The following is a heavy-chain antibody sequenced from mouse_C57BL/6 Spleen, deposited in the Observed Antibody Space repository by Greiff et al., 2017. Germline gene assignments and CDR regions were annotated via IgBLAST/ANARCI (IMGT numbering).Heavy chain of an antibody. D-gene: IGHD1-1*01. J-gene: IGHJ1*03. CDR1: GYTFTSYD. Sequence: VKLVESGPELVKPGASVKLSCKASGYTFTSYDINWVKQRPGQGLEWIGWIYPRDGSTKYNEKFKGKATLTVDTSSSTAYMELHSLTSEDSAVYFCARAPHYYGYWYFDVWGTGTTVTVSS. CDR2: IYPRDGST. CDR3: ARAPHYYGYWYFDV. V-gene: IGHV1-85*01.